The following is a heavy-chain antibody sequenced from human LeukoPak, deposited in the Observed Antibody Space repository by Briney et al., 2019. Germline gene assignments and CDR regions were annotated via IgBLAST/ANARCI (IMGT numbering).Heavy chain of an antibody. V-gene: IGHV4-59*01. J-gene: IGHJ3*01. Sequence: PSETLFLTCTVSGGSLSTYYWSWIRQAPGKGLEWIGSTYYTGNTKYNPSLKSRVSISVDTSLDQFSLKLTSVTAADTAVYYCAREIGYCPGGSCYWGAFDAWGQGTRVTVSS. CDR3: AREIGYCPGGSCYWGAFDA. D-gene: IGHD2-15*01. CDR2: TYYTGNT. CDR1: GGSLSTYY.